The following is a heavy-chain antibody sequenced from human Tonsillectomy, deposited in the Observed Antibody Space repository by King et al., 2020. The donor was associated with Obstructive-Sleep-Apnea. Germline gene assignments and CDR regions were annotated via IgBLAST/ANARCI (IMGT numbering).Heavy chain of an antibody. Sequence: VQLVQSGAEVKKPGSSVKVSCKASGGTFSSYAISWVRQAPGQGLEWIGGISPIFGTANFSQKFQGRVTITADESTSTAYMVLSSVRSEDTAVYYCARGSVAAAGTAYYYYYGMDVWGQGTTVTVSS. CDR1: GGTFSSYA. D-gene: IGHD6-13*01. V-gene: IGHV1-69*01. CDR3: ARGSVAAAGTAYYYYYGMDV. J-gene: IGHJ6*02. CDR2: ISPIFGTA.